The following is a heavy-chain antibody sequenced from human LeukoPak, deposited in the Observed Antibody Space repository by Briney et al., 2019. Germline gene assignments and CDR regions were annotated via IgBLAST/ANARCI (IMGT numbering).Heavy chain of an antibody. V-gene: IGHV4-38-2*02. CDR1: GYSISSGYY. CDR2: IYHSGST. CDR3: ARDKWLRFNWFDP. D-gene: IGHD5-12*01. J-gene: IGHJ5*02. Sequence: PSETLSLTCTVSGYSISSGYYWGWIRQPPGKGLEWIGSIYHSGSTYYNPSLKSRVTISVDTSKNQFSLKLSSVTAADTAVYYCARDKWLRFNWFDPWGQGTLVTVSS.